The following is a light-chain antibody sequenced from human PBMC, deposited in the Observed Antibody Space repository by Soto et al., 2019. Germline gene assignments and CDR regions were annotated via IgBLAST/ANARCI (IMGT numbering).Light chain of an antibody. CDR3: SSYTTAYTQV. CDR2: EVT. Sequence: QSVLSQPASVSGSPGQSITISCTGTSNDVGYYNYVSWYQQHPGQAPKLMISEVTTRPSGVSDRFSGPKSGNTASLTISRLQAEDEAHYYCSSYTTAYTQVFGGGTKLTVL. CDR1: SNDVGYYNY. J-gene: IGLJ3*02. V-gene: IGLV2-14*01.